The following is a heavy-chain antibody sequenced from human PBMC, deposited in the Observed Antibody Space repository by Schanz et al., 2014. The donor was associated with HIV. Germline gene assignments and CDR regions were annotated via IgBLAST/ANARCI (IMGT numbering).Heavy chain of an antibody. D-gene: IGHD3-16*01. Sequence: QVQLVESGGGVAQPGRSLRLSCAASGFTFSTYGMHWVRQAPGKGLEWGAVISYDGRNKYYADSVKGRFTISRDNSKNTLFLQMNSLRAEDTAVYYCARALGRFRLYHLDYWGQGTLVTVSS. CDR2: ISYDGRNK. J-gene: IGHJ4*02. CDR3: ARALGRFRLYHLDY. CDR1: GFTFSTYG. V-gene: IGHV3-30*03.